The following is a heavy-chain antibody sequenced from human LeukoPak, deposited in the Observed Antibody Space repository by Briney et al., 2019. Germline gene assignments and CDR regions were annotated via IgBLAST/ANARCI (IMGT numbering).Heavy chain of an antibody. J-gene: IGHJ4*02. V-gene: IGHV3-23*01. CDR1: GFTFSNYA. CDR2: INDSGGST. D-gene: IGHD2-2*01. Sequence: GGSLRLSCAASGFTFSNYAMSWVRQAPGKGLEWVSAINDSGGSTYYADSVKGRFTISRDNSKNTLYLQMNSLRAEDTAVYYCVKDWYHATDYWGQGTPVTVSS. CDR3: VKDWYHATDY.